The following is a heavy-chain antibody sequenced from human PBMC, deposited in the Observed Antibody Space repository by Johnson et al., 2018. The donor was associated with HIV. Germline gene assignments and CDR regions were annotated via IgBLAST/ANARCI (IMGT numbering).Heavy chain of an antibody. CDR1: GFTVSSNY. Sequence: VQLVESGGGLVQPGGSLRLSCAASGFTVSSNYMSWVRQAPGKGLEWVANIKQEGIEKYYVDSVKGRFTISRDNAKNSMYLQMNSLRAEDTAVYYCAKGTYYYDSSGYNDAFDMWGQGTMVTVSS. CDR3: AKGTYYYDSSGYNDAFDM. J-gene: IGHJ3*02. V-gene: IGHV3-7*03. D-gene: IGHD3-22*01. CDR2: IKQEGIEK.